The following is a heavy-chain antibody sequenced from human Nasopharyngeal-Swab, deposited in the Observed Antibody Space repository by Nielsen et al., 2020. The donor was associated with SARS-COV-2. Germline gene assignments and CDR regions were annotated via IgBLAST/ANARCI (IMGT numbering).Heavy chain of an antibody. CDR3: ARVEEGDYYGSGSRFSDAFDI. V-gene: IGHV4-31*02. D-gene: IGHD3-10*01. J-gene: IGHJ3*02. CDR2: IYYSGST. Sequence: WIRQPPGKGLEWIGYIYYSGSTYYNPSLKSRVTISVDTSKNQFSLKLSSVTAADTAVYYCARVEEGDYYGSGSRFSDAFDIWGQGTMVTVSS.